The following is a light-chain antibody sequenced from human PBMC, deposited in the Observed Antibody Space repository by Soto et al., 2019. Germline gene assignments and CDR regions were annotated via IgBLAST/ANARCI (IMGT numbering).Light chain of an antibody. CDR1: QGISSW. Sequence: DIQMTHSPSSVSASVGDRVTIACRASQGISSWLAWYHQKPGKVPKLLIYNASSLKSGVPSRFSGSGSGTDCPLTLSSLQPEDFATYSGQQANSFPHSFGGGNKVEIK. CDR2: NAS. V-gene: IGKV1-12*01. CDR3: QQANSFPHS. J-gene: IGKJ4*01.